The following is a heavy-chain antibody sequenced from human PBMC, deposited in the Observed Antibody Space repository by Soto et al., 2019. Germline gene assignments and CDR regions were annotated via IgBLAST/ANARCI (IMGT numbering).Heavy chain of an antibody. J-gene: IGHJ4*02. CDR3: ARSRSVVVPAAMPVDY. Sequence: GGSLSLSCAASGFTFSDYYMSWIRQAPGKGLEWVSYISSSGSTIYYADSVKGRFTTSRDNAKNSLYLQMNSLRAEDTAVYYCARSRSVVVPAAMPVDYWGQGTLVTVSS. CDR2: ISSSGSTI. V-gene: IGHV3-11*01. D-gene: IGHD2-2*01. CDR1: GFTFSDYY.